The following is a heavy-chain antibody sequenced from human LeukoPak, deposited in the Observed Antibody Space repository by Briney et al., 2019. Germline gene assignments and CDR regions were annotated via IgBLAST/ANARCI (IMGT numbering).Heavy chain of an antibody. CDR2: ISSSSSYI. D-gene: IGHD5-12*01. CDR1: GFTFSNYG. CDR3: ARSAGEYSGYLRASTGFDY. Sequence: PGGSLRLSFAASGFTFSNYGMHWVRQAPGKGLEWVSSISSSSSYIYYADSVKGRFTISRDNAKNSLYLQMNSLRAEDTAVYYCARSAGEYSGYLRASTGFDYWGQGTLVTVSS. J-gene: IGHJ4*02. V-gene: IGHV3-21*01.